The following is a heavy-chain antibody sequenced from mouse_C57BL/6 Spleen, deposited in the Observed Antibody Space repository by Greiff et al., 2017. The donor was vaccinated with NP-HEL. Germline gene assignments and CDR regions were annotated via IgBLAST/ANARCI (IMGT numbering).Heavy chain of an antibody. J-gene: IGHJ2*01. Sequence: EVKLVESGPGLVKPSQSLSLTCSVTGYSITSGYYWNWIRQFPGNKLEWMGYISYDGSNNYNPSLKNRISITRDTSKNQFFLKLNSVTTEDTATYYCARAYYGSGFDYWGQGTTLTVSS. CDR3: ARAYYGSGFDY. V-gene: IGHV3-6*01. D-gene: IGHD1-1*01. CDR2: ISYDGSN. CDR1: GYSITSGYY.